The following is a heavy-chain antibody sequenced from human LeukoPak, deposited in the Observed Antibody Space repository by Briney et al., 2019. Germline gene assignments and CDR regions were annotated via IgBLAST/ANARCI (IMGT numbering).Heavy chain of an antibody. CDR3: ARSLGHGYNPDY. CDR1: GGTFSSYA. J-gene: IGHJ4*02. V-gene: IGHV1-69*13. Sequence: SVKVSCKASGGTFSSYAISWVRQAPGQGLERMGGIIPIFGTANYAQKFQGRVTITADESTSTAYMELSSLRSEDTAVYYCARSLGHGYNPDYWGQGTLVTVSS. D-gene: IGHD5-24*01. CDR2: IIPIFGTA.